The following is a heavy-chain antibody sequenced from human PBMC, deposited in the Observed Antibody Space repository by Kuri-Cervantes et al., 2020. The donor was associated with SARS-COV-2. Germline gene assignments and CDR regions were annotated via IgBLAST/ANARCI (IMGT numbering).Heavy chain of an antibody. D-gene: IGHD2-21*01. V-gene: IGHV3-21*01. CDR3: ARVAGEGPIYYYYMDV. CDR1: GFTFSSYA. CDR2: ISGSGSYI. J-gene: IGHJ6*03. Sequence: GGSLRLSCAASGFTFSSYAMHWVRQAPGKALEWVSSISGSGSYIYYADSVKGRFTISKGNAKNSLYLQMNGLRGEDTAVYSCARVAGEGPIYYYYMDVWGKGTAVTVSS.